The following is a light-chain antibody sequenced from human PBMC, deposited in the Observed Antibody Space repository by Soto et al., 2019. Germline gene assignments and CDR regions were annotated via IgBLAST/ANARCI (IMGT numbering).Light chain of an antibody. Sequence: EIVLTQSPGTLSLSPGERATLSCRASQSLGSSYLAWYQQKPGQAPRLLIYGVSSRATGIPARFSGSGSGTDFTLTISRLEPEDFAMYYCQQYGGSPRAFGQGAEVEIK. CDR1: QSLGSSY. CDR3: QQYGGSPRA. J-gene: IGKJ1*01. CDR2: GVS. V-gene: IGKV3-20*01.